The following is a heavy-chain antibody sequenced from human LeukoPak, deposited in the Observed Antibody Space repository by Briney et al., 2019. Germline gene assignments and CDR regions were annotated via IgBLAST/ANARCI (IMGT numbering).Heavy chain of an antibody. CDR3: ARATWQQLVRRVPFDY. D-gene: IGHD6-13*01. CDR1: GFTSTTYW. Sequence: GGSLRLSCATSGFTSTTYWISWVRQAPGKGLEWVSSISSSSSYIYYADSVKGRFTISRDNAKNSLYLQMNSLRAEDTAVYYCARATWQQLVRRVPFDYWGQGTLVTVSS. CDR2: ISSSSSYI. J-gene: IGHJ4*02. V-gene: IGHV3-21*01.